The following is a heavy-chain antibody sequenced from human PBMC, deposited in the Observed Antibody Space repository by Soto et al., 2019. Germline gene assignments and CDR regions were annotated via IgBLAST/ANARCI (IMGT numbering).Heavy chain of an antibody. CDR2: ISYDGSNK. CDR3: ARDPVVVVAARPHDAFDI. V-gene: IGHV3-30-3*01. J-gene: IGHJ3*02. CDR1: GFTFSSYA. D-gene: IGHD2-15*01. Sequence: QVQLVESGGGVVQPGRSLRLSCAASGFTFSSYAMHWVRQAPGKGLEWVAVISYDGSNKYYADSVKGRFTISRDNSKNTLYLQMSSLRAEDTAVYYCARDPVVVVAARPHDAFDIWGQGTMVTVSS.